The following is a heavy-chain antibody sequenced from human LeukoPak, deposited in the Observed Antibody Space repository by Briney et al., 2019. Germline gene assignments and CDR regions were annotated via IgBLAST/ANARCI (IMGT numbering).Heavy chain of an antibody. CDR3: ARKDSGDDFWSGYSFFDY. J-gene: IGHJ4*02. D-gene: IGHD3-3*01. CDR1: GFTFSSYW. CDR2: IKQDGSEK. V-gene: IGHV3-7*01. Sequence: PGGSLRLSCAAPGFTFSSYWMSWVRQAPGKGLEWVANIKQDGSEKYYVDSVKGRFTISRDNAKNSLYLQMNSLRAEDTAVYYCARKDSGDDFWSGYSFFDYWGQGTLVTVSS.